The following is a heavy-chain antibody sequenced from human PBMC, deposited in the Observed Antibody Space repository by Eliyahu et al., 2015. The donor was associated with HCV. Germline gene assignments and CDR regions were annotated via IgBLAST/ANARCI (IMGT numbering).Heavy chain of an antibody. CDR1: GGTFKNYA. Sequence: QVQLVQSGAEVKKPGSSVKVSCKVSGGTFKNYAISWVRQAPGQGLEWMGAIIPMFDSANYAQKFQGRLMITADKSTTTTYMELSGLITEDTAVYYCARETEGGDDYGDLGDWGQGTLVTVST. CDR2: IIPMFDSA. V-gene: IGHV1-69*06. D-gene: IGHD4-17*01. J-gene: IGHJ4*02. CDR3: ARETEGGDDYGDLGD.